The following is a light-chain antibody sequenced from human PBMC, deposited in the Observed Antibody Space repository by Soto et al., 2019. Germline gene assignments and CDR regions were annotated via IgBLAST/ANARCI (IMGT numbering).Light chain of an antibody. CDR2: STN. CDR3: VLYVGSGISV. CDR1: SGSVSTSYY. J-gene: IGLJ2*01. Sequence: HTVVTQEPSFSVSPGGTVTLTCGLNSGSVSTSYYPSWYQQTPGQAPRTLIYSTNTRSSGVPDRFSGSILGNKAALTITGAQADDESDYYCVLYVGSGISVFGGGTKVTVL. V-gene: IGLV8-61*01.